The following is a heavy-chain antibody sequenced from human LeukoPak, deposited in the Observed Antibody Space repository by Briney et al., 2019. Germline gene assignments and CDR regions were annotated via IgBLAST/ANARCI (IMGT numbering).Heavy chain of an antibody. Sequence: PSQTLSLTCTVSGGSISSGSYYWSWIRQPAGKGLEWIGRIYTSGSTNYNPSLKSRVTISVDTSKNQFSLKLSSVTAADTAVYYCATVLVGAPYFDYWGQGPLVTVSS. V-gene: IGHV4-61*02. CDR1: GGSISSGSYY. CDR2: IYTSGST. J-gene: IGHJ4*02. D-gene: IGHD1-26*01. CDR3: ATVLVGAPYFDY.